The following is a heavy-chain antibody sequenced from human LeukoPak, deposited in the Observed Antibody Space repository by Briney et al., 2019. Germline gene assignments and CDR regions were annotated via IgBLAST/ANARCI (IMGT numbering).Heavy chain of an antibody. J-gene: IGHJ4*02. V-gene: IGHV3-9*01. CDR2: ISWNSGSI. D-gene: IGHD3-10*01. CDR3: AKVLFGSGSYYNGLGLDY. Sequence: PGGSLRLSCAASGFTFDDYAMHWVRQAPGKGLEWVSGISWNSGSIGYADSVKGRFTISRDNAKNSLYLQTNSLRAEDTALYYCAKVLFGSGSYYNGLGLDYWGQGTLVTVSS. CDR1: GFTFDDYA.